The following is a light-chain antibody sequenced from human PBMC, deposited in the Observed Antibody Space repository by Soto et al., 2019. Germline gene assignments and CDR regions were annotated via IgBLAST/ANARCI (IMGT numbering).Light chain of an antibody. CDR1: QSVSIW. CDR3: QQFNTSPWT. Sequence: DIQMTQSPSTLSASEGDRVTISCRASQSVSIWLAWYQQKPGRAPKLLIYKSSILESGVPSRFSGSGSGTEFTLTISSLQPDDFATYYCQQFNTSPWTFCQGTKVDI. V-gene: IGKV1-5*03. CDR2: KSS. J-gene: IGKJ1*01.